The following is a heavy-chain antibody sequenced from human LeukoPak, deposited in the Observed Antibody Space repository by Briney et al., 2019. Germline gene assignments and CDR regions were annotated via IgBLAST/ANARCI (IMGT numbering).Heavy chain of an antibody. CDR1: GYTFTGYD. Sequence: SVKVSCKASGYTFTGYDMNGVRQAPGQGLEWMGGMIPICGTADYAQKFPGRVTITADESTSTAYMELSSLRAEETAVYYCATDGDRYCSSTSCYYYFDYWGQGTLVTVSS. V-gene: IGHV1-69*13. CDR3: ATDGDRYCSSTSCYYYFDY. CDR2: MIPICGTA. J-gene: IGHJ4*02. D-gene: IGHD2-2*01.